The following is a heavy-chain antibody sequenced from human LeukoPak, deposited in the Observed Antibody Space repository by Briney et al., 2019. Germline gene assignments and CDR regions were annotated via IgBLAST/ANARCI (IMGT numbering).Heavy chain of an antibody. D-gene: IGHD3-9*01. V-gene: IGHV4-34*01. Sequence: SETLSLTCAVYGGSITGYYWSWIRQTPGRGLEWVREIHYTGATSYNPSLKSRATISTDTSKNQFSLRLSSVTAADTAVYYCARGNILTGYCFDFWGQGALVTVSS. CDR3: ARGNILTGYCFDF. J-gene: IGHJ4*02. CDR1: GGSITGYY. CDR2: IHYTGAT.